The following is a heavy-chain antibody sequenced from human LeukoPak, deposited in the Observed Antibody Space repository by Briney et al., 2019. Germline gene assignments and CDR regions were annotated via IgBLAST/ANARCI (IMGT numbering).Heavy chain of an antibody. Sequence: GGSLRLSCAASGFTFSTYWMHWVRQAPGKRLVWVSRINSDGSSTSYADSVKGRFTISRDNAKNTLYLQMNSLRAEDTAVYYCARWDFLTGYSWSQGTLVTVSS. J-gene: IGHJ4*02. CDR3: ARWDFLTGYS. V-gene: IGHV3-74*01. CDR2: INSDGSST. CDR1: GFTFSTYW. D-gene: IGHD3-9*01.